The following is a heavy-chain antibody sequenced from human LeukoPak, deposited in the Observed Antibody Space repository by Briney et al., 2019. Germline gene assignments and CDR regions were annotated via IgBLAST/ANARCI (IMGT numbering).Heavy chain of an antibody. CDR3: ARGPRVETYYYDSSGYSFDP. CDR2: INPNSGGT. CDR1: GYTFTGYY. J-gene: IGHJ5*02. D-gene: IGHD3-22*01. V-gene: IGHV1-2*02. Sequence: ASVKVSCKASGYTFTGYYMHWVRQAPGQGLEWMGWINPNSGGTNYAQKFQGRVTMTRDTSISTAYMELSRLRSDDTAVYYCARGPRVETYYYDSSGYSFDPRGQGTLVTVSS.